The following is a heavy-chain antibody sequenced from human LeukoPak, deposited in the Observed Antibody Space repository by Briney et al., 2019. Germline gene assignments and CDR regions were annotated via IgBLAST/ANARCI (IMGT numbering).Heavy chain of an antibody. CDR1: GGSISSSSYY. CDR2: IYYSGCA. D-gene: IGHD2-2*02. J-gene: IGHJ5*02. CDR3: ASVSCSTSCYKRYNWFDP. Sequence: PSETLSLTCTVSGGSISSSSYYWGWIRQPPGKGLELIGCIYYSGCAYYNPSLKSRVIISVDTSKNQFSLTLSSVTAADTAVYYCASVSCSTSCYKRYNWFDPWGQGTLVTVSS. V-gene: IGHV4-39*01.